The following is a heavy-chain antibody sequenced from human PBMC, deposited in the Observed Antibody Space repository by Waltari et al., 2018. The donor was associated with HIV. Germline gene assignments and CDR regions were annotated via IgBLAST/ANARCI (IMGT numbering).Heavy chain of an antibody. CDR3: AREPSQYYDILTPFDY. D-gene: IGHD3-9*01. CDR1: GGTFSSYT. CDR2: FIPILGIA. J-gene: IGHJ4*02. V-gene: IGHV1-69*08. Sequence: QVQLVQSGAEVKKPGSSVKVSCKASGGTFSSYTISWVRQAPGQGLEWMGRFIPILGIANYAQKFQGRVTITADKSTSTAYMELSSLRSEDTAVYYCAREPSQYYDILTPFDYWGQGTLVTVSS.